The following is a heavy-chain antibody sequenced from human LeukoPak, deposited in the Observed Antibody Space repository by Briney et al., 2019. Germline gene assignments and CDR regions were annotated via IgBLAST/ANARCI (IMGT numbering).Heavy chain of an antibody. D-gene: IGHD3-10*01. V-gene: IGHV3-11*01. Sequence: PGGSLRLSCAASGFTFSDYYMSWIRQAPGKGLEWVSYISSSGSTIYYAGSMKGRFTISRDNAKNSLYLQMNSLRAEDTAVYYCARDAPYYYGSGSYCDYWGQGTLVTVSS. CDR2: ISSSGSTI. CDR1: GFTFSDYY. CDR3: ARDAPYYYGSGSYCDY. J-gene: IGHJ4*02.